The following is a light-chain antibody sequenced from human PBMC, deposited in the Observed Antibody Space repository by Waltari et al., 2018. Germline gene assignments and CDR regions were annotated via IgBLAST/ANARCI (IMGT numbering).Light chain of an antibody. CDR1: RSVRRT. V-gene: IGKV3-20*01. Sequence: ELVLTQSPGTLSSSPGESATLSCSASRSVRRTLAWYQQKPGQAPRLLTSGVSSRATDIPDRFSGSGSGTDFSLTINRLEPEDVAVYFCQHYVRLPATFGQGTKVEIK. CDR2: GVS. CDR3: QHYVRLPAT. J-gene: IGKJ1*01.